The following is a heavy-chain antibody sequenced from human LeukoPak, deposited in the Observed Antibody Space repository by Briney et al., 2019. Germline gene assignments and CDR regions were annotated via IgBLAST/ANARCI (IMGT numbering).Heavy chain of an antibody. CDR2: ISSSGSTI. V-gene: IGHV3-11*01. D-gene: IGHD3-3*02. J-gene: IGHJ3*02. CDR3: AKDRGIFDAFDI. CDR1: GFTFSDYY. Sequence: GGSLRLSCAASGFTFSDYYMSWIRQAPGKGLEWVSYISSSGSTIYYADSVKGRFNISRDNAKNSLYLQMNSLRAEDTAIYYCAKDRGIFDAFDIRGQGTVVTVSS.